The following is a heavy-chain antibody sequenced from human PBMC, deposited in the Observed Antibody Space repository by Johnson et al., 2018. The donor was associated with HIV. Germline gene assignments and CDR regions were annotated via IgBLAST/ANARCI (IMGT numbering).Heavy chain of an antibody. CDR3: ARAYMSSGSYYDAFDI. CDR2: ISWNSGSI. V-gene: IGHV3-9*01. Sequence: LVESGGGLVQPGRSLRLSCAASGFTFDDYAMHWLRQAPGKGLEWVSGISWNSGSIGYADSVRGRFTISRDNAKNSLYLQMNSLRAEDTALYYCARAYMSSGSYYDAFDIWGQGTMVIVSS. J-gene: IGHJ3*02. CDR1: GFTFDDYA. D-gene: IGHD1-26*01.